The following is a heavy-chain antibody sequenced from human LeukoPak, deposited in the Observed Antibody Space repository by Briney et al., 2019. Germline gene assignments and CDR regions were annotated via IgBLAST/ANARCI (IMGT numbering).Heavy chain of an antibody. Sequence: PSETLSLTCTVSGGSISSYYWSWVRQPPGEGREWIGYIYYSGSTNYNPSLKSRVSISVDTSKNQFSLKLGSVTAADTAVYYCARWDYGGNSRDYWGQGTLVTVSS. J-gene: IGHJ4*02. CDR1: GGSISSYY. D-gene: IGHD4-23*01. CDR2: IYYSGST. V-gene: IGHV4-59*12. CDR3: ARWDYGGNSRDY.